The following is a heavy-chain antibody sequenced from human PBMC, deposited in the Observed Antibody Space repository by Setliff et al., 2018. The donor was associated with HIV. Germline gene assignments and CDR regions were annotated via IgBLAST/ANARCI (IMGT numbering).Heavy chain of an antibody. CDR3: ARDISSRGHRRASKSKFDY. Sequence: ASVKVSCKASGYTFTSYGISWVRQAPGQGLEWMGWISAYNGNTNYAQKLQGRVTMTTDTSTSTAYMELRSLRSDDTAVYYCARDISSRGHRRASKSKFDYWGQGTLVTVSS. V-gene: IGHV1-18*01. CDR2: ISAYNGNT. CDR1: GYTFTSYG. D-gene: IGHD6-13*01. J-gene: IGHJ4*02.